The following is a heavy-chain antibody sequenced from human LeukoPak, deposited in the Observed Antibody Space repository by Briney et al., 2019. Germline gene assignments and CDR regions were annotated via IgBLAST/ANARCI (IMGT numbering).Heavy chain of an antibody. CDR2: IYYSGST. CDR3: ARDAELATPYYYGMDV. Sequence: KPSETLSLTCTVSGGSISGFHWSWIRQPPGQGLESIGYIYYSGSTNYNPSLKSRVTISVDTSKNQLSLKLTSVTAADTAVYYCARDAELATPYYYGMDVWGQGTTVTVSS. CDR1: GGSISGFH. J-gene: IGHJ6*02. D-gene: IGHD5-24*01. V-gene: IGHV4-59*01.